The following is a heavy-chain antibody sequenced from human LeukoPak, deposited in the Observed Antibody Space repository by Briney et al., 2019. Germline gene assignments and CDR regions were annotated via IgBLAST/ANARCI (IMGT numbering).Heavy chain of an antibody. J-gene: IGHJ4*02. CDR1: GGSISSYY. Sequence: SETLSLTCTVSGGSISSYYWSWIRQPAGKGLEWIGRIYTSGSTNYNPSLKSRVTMSVDTSKNQFSLKLSSVTAADTAVYYCARDCPDYGDYVVDYWGQGTLVTVSS. CDR2: IYTSGST. D-gene: IGHD4-17*01. V-gene: IGHV4-4*07. CDR3: ARDCPDYGDYVVDY.